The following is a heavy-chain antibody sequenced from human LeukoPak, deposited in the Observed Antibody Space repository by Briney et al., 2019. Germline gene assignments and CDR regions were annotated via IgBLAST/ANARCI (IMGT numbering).Heavy chain of an antibody. Sequence: PGGSLRLSCAASGFTVSGNYMSWVRQAPGKGLEWVSLIYSGGSTSYADSVKGRFTVSRDNSKNTLYLHMNSLRAEDTAMYYCARDTRWQVRAFDIWGQGTMVTVSS. J-gene: IGHJ3*02. V-gene: IGHV3-66*01. CDR3: ARDTRWQVRAFDI. CDR2: IYSGGST. CDR1: GFTVSGNY. D-gene: IGHD5-24*01.